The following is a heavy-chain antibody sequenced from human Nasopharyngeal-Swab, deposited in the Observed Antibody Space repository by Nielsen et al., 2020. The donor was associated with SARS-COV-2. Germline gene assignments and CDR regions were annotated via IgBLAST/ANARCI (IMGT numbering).Heavy chain of an antibody. V-gene: IGHV3-30*18. CDR1: GFTLSSYG. Sequence: GESLKISCAASGFTLSSYGMHWVRQAPGKGLEWVAVISYDGSNKYYADSVKGRFTISRDNSKNTLYLQMNSLRAEDTAVYYCAKVVVIGEDYYYGMDVWGQGTTVTVSS. CDR3: AKVVVIGEDYYYGMDV. J-gene: IGHJ6*02. D-gene: IGHD2-15*01. CDR2: ISYDGSNK.